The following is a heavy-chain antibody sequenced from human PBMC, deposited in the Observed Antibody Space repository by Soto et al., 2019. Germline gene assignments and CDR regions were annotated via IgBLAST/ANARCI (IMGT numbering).Heavy chain of an antibody. CDR1: GGSISSGDYY. J-gene: IGHJ3*02. CDR3: ARAYMYYYDSSGLATAFDI. V-gene: IGHV4-30-4*01. CDR2: IYYSGST. Sequence: TLSLTCTVSGGSISSGDYYWSWIRQPPGKGLEWIGYIYYSGSTYYNPSLKSRVTISVDTSKNQFSLKLSSVTAADTAVYYCARAYMYYYDSSGLATAFDIWGQGTMVTVSS. D-gene: IGHD3-22*01.